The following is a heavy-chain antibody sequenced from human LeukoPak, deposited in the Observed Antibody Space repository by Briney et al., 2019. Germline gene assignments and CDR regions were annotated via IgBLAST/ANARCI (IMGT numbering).Heavy chain of an antibody. J-gene: IGHJ5*02. CDR1: GGSISSSSYY. Sequence: SETLSLTCTVSGGSISSSSYYWGWIRQPPGKGLEWIGSIYYSGSTYYNPSLKSRVTISVDTSKNQFSLKLSSVTAADTAVYYCAREFRYNWNRSYRGWFAPWGQGTLVTVSS. D-gene: IGHD1-1*01. CDR2: IYYSGST. CDR3: AREFRYNWNRSYRGWFAP. V-gene: IGHV4-39*07.